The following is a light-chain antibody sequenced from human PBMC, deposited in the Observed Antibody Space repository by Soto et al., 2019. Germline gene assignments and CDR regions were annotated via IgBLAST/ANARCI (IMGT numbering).Light chain of an antibody. CDR1: QSVSSN. Sequence: EIVMTQSPATLSVSPGERATLSCRASQSVSSNFAWYQQKPGQAPRLLIYGASTRATGIPARFSGSGSGTEFTLTISSLQCEDFAVYYCQQYNNWPGTFGQGTKVEIK. J-gene: IGKJ1*01. CDR2: GAS. V-gene: IGKV3-15*01. CDR3: QQYNNWPGT.